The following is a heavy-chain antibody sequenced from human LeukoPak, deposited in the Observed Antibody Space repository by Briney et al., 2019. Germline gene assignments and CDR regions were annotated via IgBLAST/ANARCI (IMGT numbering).Heavy chain of an antibody. J-gene: IGHJ5*02. CDR1: GFTFSSYA. V-gene: IGHV3-23*01. CDR3: AKVRDLDTVLGRFDN. CDR2: ISGNGGRT. D-gene: IGHD5-18*01. Sequence: PGGSLRLSCAASGFTFSSYAMSWVRQAPGKGLEWVSVISGNGGRTYYADSVKGRFTISRDNSKNTLYLQMNSLRAEDTAVCYCAKVRDLDTVLGRFDNWGQGTLVTVSS.